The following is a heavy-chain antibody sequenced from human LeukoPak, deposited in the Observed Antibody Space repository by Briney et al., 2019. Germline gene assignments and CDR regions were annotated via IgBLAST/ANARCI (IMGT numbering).Heavy chain of an antibody. Sequence: GASVKVSCKASGYTFTSYGISWVRQAPGQGLEWMGWINPNSGGANYAQKFQGRVTMTRDTSISTAYMDLSRLRSDDTAVYYCARALGVAARLDFDYWGQGTLVTVSS. V-gene: IGHV1-2*02. CDR3: ARALGVAARLDFDY. D-gene: IGHD6-6*01. CDR1: GYTFTSYG. J-gene: IGHJ4*02. CDR2: INPNSGGA.